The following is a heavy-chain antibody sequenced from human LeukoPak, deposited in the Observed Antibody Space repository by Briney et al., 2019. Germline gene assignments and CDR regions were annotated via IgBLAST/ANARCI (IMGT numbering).Heavy chain of an antibody. J-gene: IGHJ4*02. CDR1: GFNFSSYS. Sequence: GGSLRLSCAASGFNFSSYSMNWVRQAPGKGLEWVSSISSSSTFRYYADSVKGRFTISRDNAKNSLYLQMNSLRAEDTAVYYCARESSGYFYWGQGTLVTVSS. D-gene: IGHD3-22*01. V-gene: IGHV3-21*01. CDR2: ISSSSTFR. CDR3: ARESSGYFY.